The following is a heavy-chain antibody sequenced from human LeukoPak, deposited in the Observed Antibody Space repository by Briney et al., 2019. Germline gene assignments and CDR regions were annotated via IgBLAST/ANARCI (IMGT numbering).Heavy chain of an antibody. Sequence: GGSLRLSCAASGFTFSNAWMSWVRQAPGKGLEWVGRIKSKSDGGTVDYIAPVKGRFAISRDDAKKTLYLQMNSLKTEDTAVYYRSTDLHDYWGQGTLVTISS. CDR2: IKSKSDGGTV. CDR3: STDLHDY. CDR1: GFTFSNAW. V-gene: IGHV3-15*01. J-gene: IGHJ4*02.